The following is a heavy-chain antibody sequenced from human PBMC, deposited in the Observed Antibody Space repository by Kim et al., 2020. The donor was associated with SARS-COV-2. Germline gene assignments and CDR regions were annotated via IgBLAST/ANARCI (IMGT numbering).Heavy chain of an antibody. CDR3: ATERQQLVQGQFDY. Sequence: SQKFQGRVTITKDTTASTAYMELSSLRSEDTAVYYCATERQQLVQGQFDYWSQGTLVTVSS. D-gene: IGHD6-13*01. V-gene: IGHV1-3*01. J-gene: IGHJ4*02.